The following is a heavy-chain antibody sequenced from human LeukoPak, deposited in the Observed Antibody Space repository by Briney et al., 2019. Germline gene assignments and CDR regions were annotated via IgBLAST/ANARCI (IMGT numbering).Heavy chain of an antibody. J-gene: IGHJ6*03. CDR3: ARVNVVVTAIRLYYYYYYMDV. D-gene: IGHD2-21*02. CDR1: GYTFTSYG. CDR2: IIPIFGTA. Sequence: ASVKVSCKASGYTFTSYGISWVRQAPGQGLEWMGGIIPIFGTANYAQKFQGRVAITADKSTSTAYMELSSLRSEDAAVYYCARVNVVVTAIRLYYYYYYMDVWGKGTTVTVSS. V-gene: IGHV1-69*06.